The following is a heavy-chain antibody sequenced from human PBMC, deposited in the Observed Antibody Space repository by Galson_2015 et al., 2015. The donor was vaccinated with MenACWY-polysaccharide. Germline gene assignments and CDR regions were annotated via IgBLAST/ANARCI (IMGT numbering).Heavy chain of an antibody. J-gene: IGHJ4*02. V-gene: IGHV3-33*01. D-gene: IGHD6-19*01. CDR3: ARDRTSSHWLDS. CDR2: ILSDGSAK. CDR1: GFTFSHFG. Sequence: LRLSCAESGFTFSHFGMHWVRQAPGKGLDWVALILSDGSAKYYADSVKGRFTISRDNSRSILYLQMDNLRDEDTAVYYCARDRTSSHWLDSWGQGTLVTVSS.